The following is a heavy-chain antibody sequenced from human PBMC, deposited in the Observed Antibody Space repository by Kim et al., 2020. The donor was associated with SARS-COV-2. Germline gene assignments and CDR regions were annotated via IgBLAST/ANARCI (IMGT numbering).Heavy chain of an antibody. V-gene: IGHV3-23*01. D-gene: IGHD3-22*01. J-gene: IGHJ4*02. CDR1: GFTFSSYA. CDR3: TKGINYYDSSGYDY. CDR2: ISAGSGST. Sequence: GGSLRLSCAASGFTFSSYAMSWVRQAPGKGLEWVSTISAGSGSTYYADPVKGRYTISIDKSKNTLYLQRNSLRAEDTAVYYCTKGINYYDSSGYDYWGQGTLVTVSS.